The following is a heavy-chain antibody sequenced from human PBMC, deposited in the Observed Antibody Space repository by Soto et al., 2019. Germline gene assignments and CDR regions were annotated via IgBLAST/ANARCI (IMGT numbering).Heavy chain of an antibody. V-gene: IGHV3-23*01. J-gene: IGHJ4*02. Sequence: EVQLLESGGGLVQPGGSLRLSCAASGFTFRSYAMNWVRQAPGKGLEWVSVISGSGGSTYYADSVKGRFTISRDNSKNTLYLQMNSLRAEDTAVYYCARRGPGTYVDYWGQGTLVTVSS. CDR2: ISGSGGST. CDR1: GFTFRSYA. CDR3: ARRGPGTYVDY. D-gene: IGHD6-13*01.